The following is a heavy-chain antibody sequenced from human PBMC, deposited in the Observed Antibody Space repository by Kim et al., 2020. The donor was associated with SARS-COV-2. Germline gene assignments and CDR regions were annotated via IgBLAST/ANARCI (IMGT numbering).Heavy chain of an antibody. Sequence: YAQKFQGRVTITADESTSTAYMELSSLRSEDTAVYYCARDPDSSGYYPYWGQGTLVTVSS. V-gene: IGHV1-69*01. J-gene: IGHJ4*02. D-gene: IGHD3-22*01. CDR3: ARDPDSSGYYPY.